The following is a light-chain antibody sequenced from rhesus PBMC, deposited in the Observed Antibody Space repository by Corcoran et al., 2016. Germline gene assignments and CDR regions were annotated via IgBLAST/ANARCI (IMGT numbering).Light chain of an antibody. CDR2: LVS. Sequence: IVMTQTPLSLSVTPGEPASISCRSSQSLLHSNGYTYLPWYLQKPGHSPQLLIYLVSNRDSGVLYRFSGSGSVTGFTLKISRVEAEEVGGYYCEQTLQTPYSFCQGTKVEIK. V-gene: IGKV2-78*01. J-gene: IGKJ2*01. CDR1: QSLLHSNGYTY. CDR3: EQTLQTPYS.